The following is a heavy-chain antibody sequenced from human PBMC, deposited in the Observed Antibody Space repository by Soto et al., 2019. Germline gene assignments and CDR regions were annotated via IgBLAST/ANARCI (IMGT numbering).Heavy chain of an antibody. CDR3: ARRGNSYWYFDL. J-gene: IGHJ2*01. Sequence: EVQLVESGGGLVKPGGSLRLSCAASGFTFSSYSMNWVRQAPGKGLEWVSSISSSSSYIYYADSVKGRFTISRDNAKNSLYLQMNSLRAEDTAVYYCARRGNSYWYFDLWGRGTLVTVSS. V-gene: IGHV3-21*01. CDR1: GFTFSSYS. CDR2: ISSSSSYI. D-gene: IGHD2-21*02.